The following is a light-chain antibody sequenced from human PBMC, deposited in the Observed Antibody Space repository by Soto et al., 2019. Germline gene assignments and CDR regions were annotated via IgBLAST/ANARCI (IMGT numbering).Light chain of an antibody. CDR1: QSVSSS. CDR2: GAS. V-gene: IGKV3-15*01. CDR3: QQYHDWFT. J-gene: IGKJ2*01. Sequence: EIVMTQSPATLSVSPGERATLFCRASQSVSSSLAWYQQKPGQAPSLLIYGASTRATGVPARFSGSGSGTEFTLTISSLQSEDFAVYSCQQYHDWFTFGQGTKLEIK.